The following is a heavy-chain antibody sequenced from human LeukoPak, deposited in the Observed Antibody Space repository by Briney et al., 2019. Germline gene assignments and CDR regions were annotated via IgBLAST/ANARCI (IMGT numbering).Heavy chain of an antibody. J-gene: IGHJ4*02. CDR3: TTDYYDTSGYSSYY. CDR2: IKSKTDGGTT. V-gene: IGHV3-15*01. CDR1: GFTFSKAW. D-gene: IGHD3-22*01. Sequence: PGGSLRLSCAVPGFTFSKAWMSWVRQAPGKGLEWVGRIKSKTDGGTTDYAGPVKGRFTISRDDSKNTLYLQMSSLETEDTAVYYCTTDYYDTSGYSSYYWGQGTLVTVSS.